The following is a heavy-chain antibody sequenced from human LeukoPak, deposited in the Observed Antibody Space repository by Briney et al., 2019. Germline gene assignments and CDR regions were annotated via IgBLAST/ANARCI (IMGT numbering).Heavy chain of an antibody. D-gene: IGHD2-2*01. CDR1: GFTFSSYA. V-gene: IGHV3-23*01. CDR2: ISGSGGST. J-gene: IGHJ3*02. Sequence: GGSLRLPCAASGFTFSSYAMSWVRQAPGKGLEWVSAISGSGGSTYYADSVKGRFTISRDNSKNTLYLQMNSLRAEDTAVYYCAKDYRYCSSTSCYGDDAFDIWGQGTMVTVSS. CDR3: AKDYRYCSSTSCYGDDAFDI.